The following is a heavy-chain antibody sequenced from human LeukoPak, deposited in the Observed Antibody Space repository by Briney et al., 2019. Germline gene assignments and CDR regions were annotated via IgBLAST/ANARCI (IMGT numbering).Heavy chain of an antibody. V-gene: IGHV1-46*01. Sequence: ASVKVSCKASGYTFTSYYMNWVRQAPGQGLEWMGIINPSGGSTSYAQKFQGRVTMTRDTSTSTVYMELSSLRSDDTAVYYCARADWRRPPYSSSWYSENIFDYWGQGTLVIVSS. CDR1: GYTFTSYY. D-gene: IGHD6-13*01. J-gene: IGHJ4*02. CDR3: ARADWRRPPYSSSWYSENIFDY. CDR2: INPSGGST.